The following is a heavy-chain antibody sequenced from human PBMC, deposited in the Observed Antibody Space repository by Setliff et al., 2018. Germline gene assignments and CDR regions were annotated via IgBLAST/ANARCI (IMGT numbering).Heavy chain of an antibody. J-gene: IGHJ4*02. CDR3: ARFCGTSNCQRAPLFDY. Sequence: SEPLSLTCGVSGASISDSYWSWIRQPPGKGLEWIGHILTTGSTNYNPSLKSRIAISADTSRDRFSLRLTSVTAADTAIYYCARFCGTSNCQRAPLFDYWGQGILVTVSS. V-gene: IGHV4-4*08. CDR1: GASISDSY. CDR2: ILTTGST. D-gene: IGHD1-1*01.